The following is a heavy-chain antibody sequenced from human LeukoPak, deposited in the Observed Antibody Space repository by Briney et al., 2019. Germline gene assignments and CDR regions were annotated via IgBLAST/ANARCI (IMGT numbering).Heavy chain of an antibody. J-gene: IGHJ4*02. D-gene: IGHD3-10*01. CDR1: GFSFSNYW. CDR3: ARDDGSSCFAY. CDR2: TKPDGSEK. V-gene: IGHV3-7*01. Sequence: GGSLRLSCAASGFSFSNYWMDWIRQAPGEGLEWVGSTKPDGSEKYYVDSVKGRFTISRDNAKDSLYLQMNGLRAEDTAVYYCARDDGSSCFAYWGQGTQVTVSS.